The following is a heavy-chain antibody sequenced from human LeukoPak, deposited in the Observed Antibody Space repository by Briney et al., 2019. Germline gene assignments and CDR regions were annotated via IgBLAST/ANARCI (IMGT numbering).Heavy chain of an antibody. V-gene: IGHV3-23*01. D-gene: IGHD5-18*01. CDR3: GKTTVGYSSGQKPAWPVDY. CDR2: HFGSGGSP. CDR1: GFTFGSHA. Sequence: GGSLGLSCEACGFTFGSHAMYWVRQAPGKGLEWVAGHFGSGGSPHYADPVKGRFTISRDNSRNTVYLQINSLRAEDTAVYYCGKTTVGYSSGQKPAWPVDYWGQGTLVTISS. J-gene: IGHJ4*02.